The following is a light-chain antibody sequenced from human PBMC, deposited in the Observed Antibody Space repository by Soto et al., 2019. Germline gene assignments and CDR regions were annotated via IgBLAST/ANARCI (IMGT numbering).Light chain of an antibody. CDR1: SSDVGGYNY. Sequence: QSVLTQPASVSGSPGQSITISCTGTSSDVGGYNYVSWYQQHPGKAPKLMIYDVSNRPSGVSNRFSGSKSGNTASLTISGLQAVDEADYYCCSYTSSTVHVFGTGTKVTVL. CDR2: DVS. CDR3: CSYTSSTVHV. J-gene: IGLJ1*01. V-gene: IGLV2-14*01.